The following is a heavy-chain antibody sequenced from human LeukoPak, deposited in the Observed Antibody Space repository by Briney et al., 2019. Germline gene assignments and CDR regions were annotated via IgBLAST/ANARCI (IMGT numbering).Heavy chain of an antibody. D-gene: IGHD5-12*01. Sequence: ASVKVSCKASGYTFTSYDINWGRQATGQGLEWMGWMNPNSGGTGYAQKFQGRVTITRNTSISTAYMELSGLRSEDTAVYYCARGRSTGYPYYFEYWGQGTLVTVSS. CDR3: ARGRSTGYPYYFEY. CDR2: MNPNSGGT. V-gene: IGHV1-8*03. J-gene: IGHJ4*02. CDR1: GYTFTSYD.